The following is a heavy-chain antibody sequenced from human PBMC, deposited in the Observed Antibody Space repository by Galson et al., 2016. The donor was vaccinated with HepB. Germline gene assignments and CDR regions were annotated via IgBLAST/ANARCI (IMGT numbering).Heavy chain of an antibody. CDR2: IITMSDTA. J-gene: IGHJ4*02. D-gene: IGHD2-2*02. CDR1: GGPFSSNV. CDR3: ATSPPMSGLPLLYFDN. Sequence: SVKVSCKASGGPFSSNVISWVRQAPGQGLEWMGGIITMSDTANYAQKLQGRLTIAADQAARTAYMELRSLTSDDTAVYYCATSPPMSGLPLLYFDNWGQGTRVTVSS. V-gene: IGHV1-69*13.